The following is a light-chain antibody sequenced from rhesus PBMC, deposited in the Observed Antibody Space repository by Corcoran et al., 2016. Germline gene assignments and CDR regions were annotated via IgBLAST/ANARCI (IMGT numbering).Light chain of an antibody. Sequence: GDRVTVTCRASQGINKVLSWYQQKPGKAPTLLIYAASSLQPGVTYLFSGSGSGTEYTLTISSLQHEDGATYYCLQDFTTPYSFGQGTKVEIK. CDR2: AAS. CDR3: LQDFTTPYS. J-gene: IGKJ2*01. V-gene: IGKV1-94*01. CDR1: QGINKV.